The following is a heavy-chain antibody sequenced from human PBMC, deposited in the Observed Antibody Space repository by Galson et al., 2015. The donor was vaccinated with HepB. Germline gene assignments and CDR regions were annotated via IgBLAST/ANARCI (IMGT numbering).Heavy chain of an antibody. CDR2: MNPNSGNT. J-gene: IGHJ3*02. CDR3: AGALGAGWELLRSNAFDI. V-gene: IGHV1-8*01. D-gene: IGHD1-26*01. Sequence: SVKVSCKASGYTFTSYDINWVRQATGQGLEWMGWMNPNSGNTGYAQKFQGRVTMTRNTSISTAYMELSSLRSEDTAVYYCAGALGAGWELLRSNAFDIWGQGTMVTVSS. CDR1: GYTFTSYD.